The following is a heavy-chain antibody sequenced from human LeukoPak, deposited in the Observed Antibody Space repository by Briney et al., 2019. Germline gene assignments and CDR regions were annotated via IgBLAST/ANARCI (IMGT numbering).Heavy chain of an antibody. CDR3: ARLSLGRGRYDMDV. D-gene: IGHD3-9*01. Sequence: PGGSLRLSCAASGFTFSSHAMHWVRQAPGKGLDYVSAINSGGGSTYYANSVKGRFTISRDNSKNTLYLQMGSVRVEDMAIYYCARLSLGRGRYDMDVWGKGTTVTIFS. J-gene: IGHJ6*03. CDR2: INSGGGST. CDR1: GFTFSSHA. V-gene: IGHV3-64*01.